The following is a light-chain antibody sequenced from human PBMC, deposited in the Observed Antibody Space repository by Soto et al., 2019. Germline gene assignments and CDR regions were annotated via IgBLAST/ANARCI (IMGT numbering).Light chain of an antibody. CDR3: SSYTSSSTRV. V-gene: IGLV2-14*01. J-gene: IGLJ1*01. CDR2: DVS. Sequence: QSVLTQPASVSGSPGQSITISCTGTSSDVGDYNYVSWYQQHPGKAPKLVIFDVSDRPSGGSNRFSGSKSGNTASLTISGLQAEDEADYYCSSYTSSSTRVFGTGTKLTVL. CDR1: SSDVGDYNY.